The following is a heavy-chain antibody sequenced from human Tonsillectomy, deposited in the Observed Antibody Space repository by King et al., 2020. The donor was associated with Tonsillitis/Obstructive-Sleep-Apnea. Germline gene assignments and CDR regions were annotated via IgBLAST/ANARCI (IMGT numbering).Heavy chain of an antibody. CDR2: ISSSSSIM. CDR1: GFTFSKYT. V-gene: IGHV3-48*02. D-gene: IGHD2-15*01. Sequence: VQLVESGGGLVQPGGSLRLSCAASGFTFSKYTMNWVRQAPGKGLEWVSYISSSSSIMYYADSVKGRFTISRDNAKNSVYLQMNSLRDEDTAVYYCARDHGLSLNIDYWGQGTLVTVSS. CDR3: ARDHGLSLNIDY. J-gene: IGHJ4*02.